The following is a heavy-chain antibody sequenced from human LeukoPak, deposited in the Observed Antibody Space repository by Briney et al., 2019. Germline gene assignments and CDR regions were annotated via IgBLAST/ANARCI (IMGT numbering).Heavy chain of an antibody. J-gene: IGHJ4*02. CDR3: ARVLSHYDGSLDC. D-gene: IGHD3-22*01. CDR2: INPNSGGT. Sequence: ASVKVSCKTSGYTFIGDYMNWVRQAPGQGLEWMGWINPNSGGTNYAQKFQGRVTLTRDTSISTAYMELSRLRSDDTAVYFCARVLSHYDGSLDCWGQGTLVTVSS. V-gene: IGHV1-2*02. CDR1: GYTFIGDY.